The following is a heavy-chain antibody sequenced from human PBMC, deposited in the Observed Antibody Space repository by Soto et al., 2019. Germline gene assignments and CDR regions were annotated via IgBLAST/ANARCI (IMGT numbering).Heavy chain of an antibody. V-gene: IGHV3-30-3*02. J-gene: IGHJ4*02. CDR1: GFTFSSYA. Sequence: SLRLSCATSGFTFSSYALHWVRQAPGKGLEWVALISYDGVSKYHAASVQGRFTISRDSFKNTLYLQMDSLRVEDTAVYYCAKGGRQWLVTSDFNYWGQGALVTVSS. CDR2: ISYDGVSK. D-gene: IGHD6-19*01. CDR3: AKGGRQWLVTSDFNY.